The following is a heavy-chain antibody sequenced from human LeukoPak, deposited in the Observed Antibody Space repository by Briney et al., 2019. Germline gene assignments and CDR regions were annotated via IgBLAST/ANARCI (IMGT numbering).Heavy chain of an antibody. V-gene: IGHV3-30*18. D-gene: IGHD3-3*01. CDR3: AKELARATYYDFWSGYYHPPDY. CDR2: ISYDGSNK. Sequence: GGSLRLSCAASGFTFSSYGMHWVRQAPGKGLEWVAVISYDGSNKCYADSAKGRFTISRDNSKNTLYLQMNSLRAEDTAVYYCAKELARATYYDFWSGYYHPPDYWGQGTLVTVSS. J-gene: IGHJ4*02. CDR1: GFTFSSYG.